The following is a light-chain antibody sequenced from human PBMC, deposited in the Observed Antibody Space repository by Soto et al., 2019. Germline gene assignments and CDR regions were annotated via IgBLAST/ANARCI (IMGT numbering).Light chain of an antibody. Sequence: QSVLTQPPSASGSPGQSVTISCTGTSSDVGGYNYVSWYQQHPGKGPKLMIYEVTKRPSGVPDRFSGSKSGSTASLTVSRLQAEDAAHYYCSAYGGSNNFVVFGGGTKLTVL. J-gene: IGLJ2*01. CDR1: SSDVGGYNY. CDR3: SAYGGSNNFVV. V-gene: IGLV2-8*01. CDR2: EVT.